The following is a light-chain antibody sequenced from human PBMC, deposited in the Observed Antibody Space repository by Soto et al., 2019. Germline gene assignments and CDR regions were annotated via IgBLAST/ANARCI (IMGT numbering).Light chain of an antibody. J-gene: IGKJ5*01. V-gene: IGKV3-20*01. Sequence: EIVLTQSPGTLSLSPGERATLSCRASQSVSSSYLAWYQQKPGQAPRLLIYGASSRATGIPDRFSGSGSGKDFTLTISRREPEIFAVYYCQQYGSSQITFGEGTRLEIK. CDR1: QSVSSSY. CDR2: GAS. CDR3: QQYGSSQIT.